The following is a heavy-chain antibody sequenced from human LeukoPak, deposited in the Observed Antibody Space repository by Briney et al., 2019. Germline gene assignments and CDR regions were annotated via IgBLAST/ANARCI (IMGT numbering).Heavy chain of an antibody. D-gene: IGHD4-17*01. Sequence: ASVKVSCTASGYTFTSYGISWVRQAPGQGLEWMGWISAYNGNTNYAQKLQGRVTMTTDTSTSTAYMELRSLRSDDTAVYYCARLSGYGDYVGSYYYYGMDVWGQGTTVTVSS. CDR1: GYTFTSYG. J-gene: IGHJ6*02. CDR3: ARLSGYGDYVGSYYYYGMDV. CDR2: ISAYNGNT. V-gene: IGHV1-18*01.